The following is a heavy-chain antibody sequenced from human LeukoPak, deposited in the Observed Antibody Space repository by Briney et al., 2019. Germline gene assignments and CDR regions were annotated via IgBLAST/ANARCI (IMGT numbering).Heavy chain of an antibody. CDR1: GFTFSSYS. CDR3: ARGREHWDYLDH. D-gene: IGHD4/OR15-4a*01. J-gene: IGHJ5*02. Sequence: PGGSLRLSCAASGFTFSSYSMNWVRQAPGKGLEWVTMMTYNGGHEYYADSVKGRFTISRDNSNNMLFLQMNSLTPDDTALYYCARGREHWDYLDHWGQGTLVAASS. CDR2: MTYNGGHE. V-gene: IGHV3-30*03.